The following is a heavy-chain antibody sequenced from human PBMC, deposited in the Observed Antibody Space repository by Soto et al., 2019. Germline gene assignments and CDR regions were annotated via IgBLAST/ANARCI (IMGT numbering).Heavy chain of an antibody. Sequence: GGSLRLSCAASGFTFSSYWMSWVRQAPGKGLEWVANIKQDGSEKYYVDSVKGRFTISRDNAKNSLYLQMNSLRAEDTAMYYCARGLGSSWYADFDYWGQGTLVTVSS. J-gene: IGHJ4*02. V-gene: IGHV3-7*03. CDR2: IKQDGSEK. CDR3: ARGLGSSWYADFDY. CDR1: GFTFSSYW. D-gene: IGHD6-13*01.